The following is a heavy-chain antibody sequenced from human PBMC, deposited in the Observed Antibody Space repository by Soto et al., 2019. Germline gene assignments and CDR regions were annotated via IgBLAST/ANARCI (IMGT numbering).Heavy chain of an antibody. CDR1: GFTFDDYA. Sequence: EAQLEESGGALVQPGRSLRLSCAASGFTFDDYAMYWVRQVLGKGLEWVSSISWYSGNIDYADTVKGRFTTSRDNAKNSLYLKMNSQRPEDTSLYDCVRSNGGSSYGTPFDYWGQGTLVTVSS. CDR2: ISWYSGNI. D-gene: IGHD2-8*01. V-gene: IGHV3-9*01. CDR3: VRSNGGSSYGTPFDY. J-gene: IGHJ4*02.